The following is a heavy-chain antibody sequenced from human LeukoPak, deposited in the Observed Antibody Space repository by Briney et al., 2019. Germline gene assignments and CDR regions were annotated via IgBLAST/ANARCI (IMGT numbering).Heavy chain of an antibody. CDR1: GYTFTRYF. Sequence: AASVKVSCKASGYTFTRYFIHWVRQAPGQGLEWMGWINPNSGGTNSAQKFQGRVTMTRDTSISTAYMEVTRLTSDDTAVYFCARVKAYGRAGDFDYWGQGTLVTVSS. D-gene: IGHD3-10*01. V-gene: IGHV1-2*02. CDR3: ARVKAYGRAGDFDY. J-gene: IGHJ4*02. CDR2: INPNSGGT.